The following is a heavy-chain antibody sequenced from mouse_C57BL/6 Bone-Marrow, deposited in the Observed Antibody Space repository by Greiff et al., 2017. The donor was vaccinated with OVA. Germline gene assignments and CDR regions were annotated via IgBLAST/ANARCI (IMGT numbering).Heavy chain of an antibody. CDR3: ARNWDPPFAY. CDR2: IYPGSGNT. Sequence: QVQLQQSGAELVRPGASVKLSCKASGYTFTDYYINWVKQRPGQGLEWIARIYPGSGNTYYNEKFKGKATLTAEKSSSTAYMQLSGLTSEDSAVYFCARNWDPPFAYWGQGTLVTVSA. CDR1: GYTFTDYY. J-gene: IGHJ3*01. V-gene: IGHV1-76*01. D-gene: IGHD4-1*01.